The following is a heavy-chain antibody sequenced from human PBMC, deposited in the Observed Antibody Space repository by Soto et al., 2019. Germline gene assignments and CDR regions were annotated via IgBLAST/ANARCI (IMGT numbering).Heavy chain of an antibody. J-gene: IGHJ6*03. CDR3: ARDRASIAAAGTARYYYYYMDV. CDR2: INPNSGGT. Sequence: ASVKVSCKASGYFFTSYSMHWVRQAPRQGLEWMGGINPNSGGTNYAQKFQGRVTMTRDTSISTAYMELSRLRSDDTAVYYCARDRASIAAAGTARYYYYYMDVWGKGTTVTVS. CDR1: GYFFTSYS. D-gene: IGHD6-13*01. V-gene: IGHV1-2*02.